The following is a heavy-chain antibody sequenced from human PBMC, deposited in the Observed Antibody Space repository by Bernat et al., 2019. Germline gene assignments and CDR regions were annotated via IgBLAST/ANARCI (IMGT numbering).Heavy chain of an antibody. J-gene: IGHJ4*02. CDR1: GFTFSSNW. D-gene: IGHD4-23*01. V-gene: IGHV3-74*01. Sequence: EVQLVESGGGLVQPGGSLRLSCAASGFTFSSNWMHWVRQAPGKGLVWVSRINSDGSTTTYADSVKGRFTISRDNAKNTLYLPTNRLRAEDTAVYYCARVPYGGNYPFDYWGQGTLVTVSS. CDR3: ARVPYGGNYPFDY. CDR2: INSDGSTT.